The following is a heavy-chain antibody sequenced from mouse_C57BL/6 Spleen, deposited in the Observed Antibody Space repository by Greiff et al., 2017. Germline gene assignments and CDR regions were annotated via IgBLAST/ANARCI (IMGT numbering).Heavy chain of an antibody. J-gene: IGHJ1*03. CDR2: IDPSDSET. V-gene: IGHV1-52*01. CDR1: GYTFTSYW. CDR3: AGYYYGSSPLWYFDG. D-gene: IGHD1-1*01. Sequence: QVQLQQPGAELVRPGSSVKLSCKASGYTFTSYWMHWVKQRPIHGLEWIGNIDPSDSETHYNQKFKDKATLTVDKSSSTAYMQLSSLTSEDSAVYYCAGYYYGSSPLWYFDGWGTGTTVTVSS.